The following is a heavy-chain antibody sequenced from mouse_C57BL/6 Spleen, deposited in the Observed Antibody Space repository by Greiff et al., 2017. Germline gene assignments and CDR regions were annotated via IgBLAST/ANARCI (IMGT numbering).Heavy chain of an antibody. CDR1: GYTFTSYW. Sequence: VQLQQPGAELVKPGASVKMSCKASGYTFTSYWITWVKQRPGQGLEWIGDIYPGSGSTNYNEKFKSKATLTVDTSSSTAYMQLSSLTSEDSAVYYCARRYYGSSYDWFAYWGQGTLVTVSA. D-gene: IGHD1-1*01. CDR3: ARRYYGSSYDWFAY. V-gene: IGHV1-55*01. J-gene: IGHJ3*01. CDR2: IYPGSGST.